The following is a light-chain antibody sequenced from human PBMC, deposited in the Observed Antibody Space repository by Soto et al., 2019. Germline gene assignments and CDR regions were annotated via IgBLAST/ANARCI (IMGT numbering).Light chain of an antibody. J-gene: IGKJ1*01. V-gene: IGKV1-5*01. Sequence: DIQMTQSPSTLSASVGDTVTITCRASQTISRWLAWYQQKPGKAPRLLMYTASTLESGVPSRFSASGSGTEFTLTISSLHPDDFATYYCQEYNNYWTFGQGTKVEVK. CDR2: TAS. CDR3: QEYNNYWT. CDR1: QTISRW.